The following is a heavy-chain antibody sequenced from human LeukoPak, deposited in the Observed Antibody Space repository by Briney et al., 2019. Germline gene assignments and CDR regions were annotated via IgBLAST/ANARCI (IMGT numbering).Heavy chain of an antibody. CDR3: VNYHGSGSYPFDY. D-gene: IGHD3-10*01. V-gene: IGHV4-59*01. CDR1: GGSISSFY. Sequence: PSETLSLTCTVSGGSISSFYWSWIRQPPGKGLEWIGYIYYSGSLNYNPSLKSRVTISLGTSKNQFSLRLSSVTAADTAVYYCVNYHGSGSYPFDYWGQGTLVTVSS. J-gene: IGHJ4*02. CDR2: IYYSGSL.